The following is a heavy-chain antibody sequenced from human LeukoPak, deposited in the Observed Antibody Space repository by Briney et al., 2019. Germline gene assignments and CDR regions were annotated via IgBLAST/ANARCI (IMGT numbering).Heavy chain of an antibody. D-gene: IGHD7-27*01. Sequence: PGESLRLSCAASGFTFNLYGMTWVRQAPGKGLEWVSGISGSGAGTYYADSVKGRFTISRDNSKNALFLQMNSLRAKDTAVYFCAKLGIYWYFDLWGRGNLVTVSS. J-gene: IGHJ2*01. CDR2: ISGSGAGT. V-gene: IGHV3-23*01. CDR1: GFTFNLYG. CDR3: AKLGIYWYFDL.